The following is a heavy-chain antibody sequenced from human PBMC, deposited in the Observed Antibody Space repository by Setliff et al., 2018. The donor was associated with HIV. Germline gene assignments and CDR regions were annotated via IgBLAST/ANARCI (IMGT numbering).Heavy chain of an antibody. Sequence: GESLKISCVASGFTFSSYSMNWVRQAPGKGPEWVSSISTSSSFKYYTDSVKGRFTISRDNAKNSRYLQMNSLRAEDTAVYYCAKDHRPYFYDKAWFDPWGQGTPVTVSS. CDR1: GFTFSSYS. V-gene: IGHV3-21*01. CDR2: ISTSSSFK. CDR3: AKDHRPYFYDKAWFDP. J-gene: IGHJ5*02. D-gene: IGHD3-22*01.